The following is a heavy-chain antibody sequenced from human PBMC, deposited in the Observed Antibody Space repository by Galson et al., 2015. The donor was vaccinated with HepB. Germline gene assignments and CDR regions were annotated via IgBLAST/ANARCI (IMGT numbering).Heavy chain of an antibody. D-gene: IGHD6-19*01. V-gene: IGHV4-59*08. Sequence: SETLSLTCTVSGGSISSLYWSWIRQPPGKGLEWIGYISYSGSTNYNPSLKSRLTISVDTSKNQFSLKLTSVTAADTAVYYCARLTPFPIAVAATPFYYSMDVWGKGTTVTVSS. J-gene: IGHJ6*03. CDR2: ISYSGST. CDR3: ARLTPFPIAVAATPFYYSMDV. CDR1: GGSISSLY.